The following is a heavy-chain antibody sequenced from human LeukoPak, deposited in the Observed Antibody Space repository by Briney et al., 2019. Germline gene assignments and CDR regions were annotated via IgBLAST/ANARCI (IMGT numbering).Heavy chain of an antibody. CDR3: TRGHGKSRPYLVDFDY. J-gene: IGHJ4*02. V-gene: IGHV1-2*02. CDR1: GYTFAAHY. D-gene: IGHD1-26*01. CDR2: IDPNNGDT. Sequence: ASVKVSCKASGYTFAAHYIHWVREAPGQGLAWMGWIDPNNGDTYYVQNFQGRVTMTSDTSISTAFLDLSGLRSDDTAVYFFTRGHGKSRPYLVDFDYWGQGNLVSVSS.